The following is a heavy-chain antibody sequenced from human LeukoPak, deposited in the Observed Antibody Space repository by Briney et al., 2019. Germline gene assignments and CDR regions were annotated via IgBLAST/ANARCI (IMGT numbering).Heavy chain of an antibody. CDR1: GFNFNSYW. Sequence: GGSLRLSCAVSGFNFNSYWIHWVRQAPGKGLVWVSLINTDGSATTYGDSAKGRFTVSRDNDKNTLFLDMNSLRGEDTAVYYCARGTAATAGIDYWGQGTLVTVSS. CDR3: ARGTAATAGIDY. V-gene: IGHV3-74*01. CDR2: INTDGSAT. D-gene: IGHD6-13*01. J-gene: IGHJ4*02.